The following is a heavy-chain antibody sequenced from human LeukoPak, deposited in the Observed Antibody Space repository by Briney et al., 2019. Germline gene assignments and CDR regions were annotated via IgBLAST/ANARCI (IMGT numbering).Heavy chain of an antibody. D-gene: IGHD5-18*01. CDR3: ARDGFDTAMVYNYFDP. CDR2: MHPTGGST. J-gene: IGHJ5*02. V-gene: IGHV1-46*01. CDR1: GYTFSGHY. Sequence: GASVKISCKASGYTFSGHYIHWVRQAPGQGLEWMGVMHPTGGSTNYAQRFEGRVTMTRDTSTSTVYMDLRSLTSEDTGVYYCARDGFDTAMVYNYFDPWGQGTLVTVPS.